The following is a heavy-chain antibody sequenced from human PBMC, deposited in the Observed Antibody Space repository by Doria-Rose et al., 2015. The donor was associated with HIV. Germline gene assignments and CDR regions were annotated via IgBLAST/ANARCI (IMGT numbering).Heavy chain of an antibody. CDR3: ARARNYGFPHFFDF. CDR1: GDSISSGDSF. V-gene: IGHV4-30-4*01. Sequence: QVQLQESGPGLVRPSQTLSLTCTVSGDSISSGDSFWSRIRQPPGKGPEWIRYISSSGTTYYYPSLRGRLTISLDASKNQFSLNLNSVTAADTAVYYCARARNYGFPHFFDFWGQGTLVTVSS. CDR2: ISSSGTT. D-gene: IGHD3-10*01. J-gene: IGHJ4*02.